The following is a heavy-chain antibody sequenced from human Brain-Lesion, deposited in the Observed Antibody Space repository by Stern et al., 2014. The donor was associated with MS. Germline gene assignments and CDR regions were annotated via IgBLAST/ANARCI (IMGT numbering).Heavy chain of an antibody. CDR2: IYSSGKT. V-gene: IGHV4-30-4*01. CDR1: GGSISSDTYY. J-gene: IGHJ6*02. D-gene: IGHD3-3*01. Sequence: QLQLQESAPGLVKPSQTLSLTCTISGGSISSDTYYWSWIRQTTGKGLVWFGYIYSSGKTQYNPSLKSRVIILLDKSNNEFSLNMSSVTVADTAVYYCARLPNCDFWGSLNFYGMDVWGQGTTVSVSS. CDR3: ARLPNCDFWGSLNFYGMDV.